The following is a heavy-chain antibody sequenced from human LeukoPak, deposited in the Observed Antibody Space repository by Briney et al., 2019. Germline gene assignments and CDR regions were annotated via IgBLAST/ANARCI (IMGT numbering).Heavy chain of an antibody. J-gene: IGHJ3*02. CDR2: IYSGGST. Sequence: PGGSLRLSCAASGFTVSSNYMSWVRQAPGKGLEWVSVIYSGGSTYYADSVKGRFTISRDNSKNTLYLQMNSLRAEDTAVYYCARVRYCSGGSCWYAFDIWGQGTMVTVSS. V-gene: IGHV3-53*01. CDR1: GFTVSSNY. D-gene: IGHD2-15*01. CDR3: ARVRYCSGGSCWYAFDI.